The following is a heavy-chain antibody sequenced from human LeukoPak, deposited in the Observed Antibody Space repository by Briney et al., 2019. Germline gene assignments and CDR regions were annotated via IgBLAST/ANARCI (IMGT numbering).Heavy chain of an antibody. CDR1: GGSISSSSYY. CDR3: ARWAHYADTQGSSAFDI. Sequence: SETLSLTCTVSGGSISSSSYYWGWIRQPPGKGLEWIGSIYYSGSTYYNPSLKSRVTISVDTSKNQFSLKLSSVTAADTAVYYCARWAHYADTQGSSAFDIWGQGTMVTVSS. D-gene: IGHD2-2*01. J-gene: IGHJ3*02. CDR2: IYYSGST. V-gene: IGHV4-39*07.